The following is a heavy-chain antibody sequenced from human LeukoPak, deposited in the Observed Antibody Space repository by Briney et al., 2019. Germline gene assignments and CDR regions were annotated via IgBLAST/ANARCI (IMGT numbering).Heavy chain of an antibody. CDR1: GYTFTSYA. D-gene: IGHD6-13*01. CDR3: ARDRLPGVLSIAAPAGL. J-gene: IGHJ4*02. V-gene: IGHV1-3*01. Sequence: ASVKVSCRASGYTFTSYAMHWVRQAPGQRLEWMGWINAGNGNTKYSQKFQGRVTITRDTSASTAYMELSSLRSEDTAVHYCARDRLPGVLSIAAPAGLWGQGTLVTVSS. CDR2: INAGNGNT.